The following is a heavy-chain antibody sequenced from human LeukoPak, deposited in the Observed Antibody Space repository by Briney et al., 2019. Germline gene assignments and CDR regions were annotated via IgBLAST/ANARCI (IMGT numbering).Heavy chain of an antibody. CDR2: IYTTGST. CDR3: ARDGDSRD. V-gene: IGHV4-4*07. D-gene: IGHD3-22*01. J-gene: IGHJ4*02. Sequence: PSETLSLTCTVSGASISSYYWSWIRQPAGGGLEWIGRIYTTGSTNYNPSLKSRVTMSVDTSKNQFSLELTSVTAADTAVYYCARDGDSRDWGQGTLVTVSS. CDR1: GASISSYY.